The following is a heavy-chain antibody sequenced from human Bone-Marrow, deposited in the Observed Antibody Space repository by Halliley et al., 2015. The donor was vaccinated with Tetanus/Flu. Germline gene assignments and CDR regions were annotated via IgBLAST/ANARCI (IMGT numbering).Heavy chain of an antibody. D-gene: IGHD3-16*01. V-gene: IGHV4-39*01. CDR3: ARSLFLCGPPSPTPPPKSRAPISVAPPKTRFPLRRGFGTAADTAVYYCARTKVITLHYFDS. CDR1: GGSINSSSCY. J-gene: IGHJ4*02. CDR2: MYYSGST. Sequence: TLSLTCTVSGGSINSSSCYWGWIRQPPGKGLEWIGSMYYSGSTYYNPSLKSRVTISVDTSKNQFSLKLSSVTAADTAVYYCARSLFLCGPPSPTPPPKSRAPISVAPPKTRFPLRRGFGTAADTAVYYCARTKVITLHYFDSWGLGALVTVSS.